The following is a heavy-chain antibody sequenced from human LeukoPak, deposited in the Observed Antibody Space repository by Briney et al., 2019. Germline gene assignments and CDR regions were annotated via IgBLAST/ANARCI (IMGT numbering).Heavy chain of an antibody. CDR1: GYTFTGYY. CDR3: ARGVLLRLRLGELSLRDRFDP. V-gene: IGHV1-2*02. CDR2: INPNSGGT. Sequence: ASVNVSCKASGYTFTGYYMHWVRQAPGQGLDWMGWINPNSGGTNYAQKFQGRVTMTRDTSISTAYMELSRLRSDDTAVYYCARGVLLRLRLGELSLRDRFDPWGQGTLVAVSS. J-gene: IGHJ5*02. D-gene: IGHD3-16*02.